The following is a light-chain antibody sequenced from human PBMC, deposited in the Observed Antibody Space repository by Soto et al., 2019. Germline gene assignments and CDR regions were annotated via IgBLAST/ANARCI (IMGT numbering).Light chain of an antibody. CDR3: QQLDSYPHT. Sequence: DIQLTQSPSFLSASVGDSVTITCRASQGVSSYLAWYQQKPGRAPKLLIYAASTLQTGVPSRFSGSGSGTECTLTISSLQPEEFATYYCQQLDSYPHTFGQGTKLEIK. J-gene: IGKJ2*01. CDR2: AAS. V-gene: IGKV1-9*01. CDR1: QGVSSY.